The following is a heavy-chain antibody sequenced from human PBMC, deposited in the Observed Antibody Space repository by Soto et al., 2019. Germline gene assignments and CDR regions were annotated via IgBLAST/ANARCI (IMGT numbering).Heavy chain of an antibody. CDR3: ARSGIAARPDRRYNWFDP. D-gene: IGHD6-6*01. J-gene: IGHJ5*02. V-gene: IGHV4-34*01. Sequence: ASETLSLTCAVYGGSFSGYYWSWIRQPPGKGLEWIGEINHSGSTNYNPSLKSRVTISVDTSKNQFSLKLSSVTAADTAVYYCARSGIAARPDRRYNWFDPWGQGTLVTSPQ. CDR2: INHSGST. CDR1: GGSFSGYY.